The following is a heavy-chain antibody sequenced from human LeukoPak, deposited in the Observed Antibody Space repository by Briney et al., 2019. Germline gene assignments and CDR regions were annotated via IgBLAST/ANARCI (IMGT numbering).Heavy chain of an antibody. CDR3: AKDISSTAGGGAFDI. CDR1: GFTFDDYA. CDR2: ISWNSGSI. V-gene: IGHV3-9*01. Sequence: GGSLRLSCAASGFTFDDYAMHWVRQAPGKGLEWVSGISWNSGSIGYADSVKGRFTISRDNSKNTLYLQMNSLRAEDTAVYYCAKDISSTAGGGAFDIWGQGTMVTVSS. J-gene: IGHJ3*02. D-gene: IGHD6-19*01.